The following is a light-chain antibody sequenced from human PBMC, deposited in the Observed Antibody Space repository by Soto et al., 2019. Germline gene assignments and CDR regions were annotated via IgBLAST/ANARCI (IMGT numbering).Light chain of an antibody. CDR2: DVS. Sequence: DIKMTQSPSSLSASMGDRVAITCRASQAISNSLAWYQQKPGKPPQLLIFDVSNLQTGVPSRFSGGGSGTDFALTISSLEPEDIATYYCQQYDSLPLTFGQGTRLENK. J-gene: IGKJ5*01. CDR1: QAISNS. CDR3: QQYDSLPLT. V-gene: IGKV1-33*01.